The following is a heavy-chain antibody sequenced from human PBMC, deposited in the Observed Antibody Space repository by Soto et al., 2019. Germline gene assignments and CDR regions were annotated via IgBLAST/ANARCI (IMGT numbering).Heavy chain of an antibody. J-gene: IGHJ6*02. CDR2: ISGGGSNT. V-gene: IGHV3-23*01. CDR3: TRAGRGAVVVGDLGYFYYGLDV. CDR1: GFPFSSYV. Sequence: EVQLLESGGGLVQRGGSLRLSCAASGFPFSSYVMAWVRQAPGKGLEWVSGISGGGSNTFYADSVKGRFTISRDNARNSLYLQMNNLRDEDTAVYYCTRAGRGAVVVGDLGYFYYGLDVWGQGTTVTVSS. D-gene: IGHD2-15*01.